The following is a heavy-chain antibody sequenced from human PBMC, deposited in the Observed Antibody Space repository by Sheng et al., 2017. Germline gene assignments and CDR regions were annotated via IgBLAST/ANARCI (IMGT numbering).Heavy chain of an antibody. CDR2: ISGSGGST. CDR1: GFTFSSYA. D-gene: IGHD1-26*01. V-gene: IGHV3-23*04. J-gene: IGHJ6*02. CDR3: AKDGWELLYYYYGMDV. Sequence: EVQLVESGGVLVQPGGSLRLSCAASGFTFSSYAMSWVRQAPGKGLEWVSAISGSGGSTYYADSVKGRFTTSRDNSKNTLYLQMNSLRAEDTAVYYCAKDGWELLYYYYGMDVWGQGTTVTVSS.